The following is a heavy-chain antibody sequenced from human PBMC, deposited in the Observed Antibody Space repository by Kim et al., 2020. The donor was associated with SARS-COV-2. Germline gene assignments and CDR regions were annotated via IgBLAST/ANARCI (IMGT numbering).Heavy chain of an antibody. Sequence: GGSLRLSCAASGFTFSSYWMSWVRQAPGKGLEWVANIKQDGSEKYYVDSVKGRFTISRDNAKNSLYLQMNSLRAEDTAVYYCARVRDPNYYDSSAAWSYYFDYWGQGTLVTVSS. J-gene: IGHJ4*02. CDR2: IKQDGSEK. V-gene: IGHV3-7*01. D-gene: IGHD3-22*01. CDR1: GFTFSSYW. CDR3: ARVRDPNYYDSSAAWSYYFDY.